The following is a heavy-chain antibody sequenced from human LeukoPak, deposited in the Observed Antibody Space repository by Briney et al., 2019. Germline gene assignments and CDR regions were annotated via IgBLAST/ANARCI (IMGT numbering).Heavy chain of an antibody. CDR3: ARCEGRSPKTAVDYYYYYYMDV. CDR1: GGTFSSYA. J-gene: IGHJ6*03. D-gene: IGHD2-15*01. V-gene: IGHV1-69*06. CDR2: IIPIFGTT. Sequence: SVKVSCKASGGTFSSYAISWVRQAPGQGLEWMGGIIPIFGTTNYAQKFQDRVTITADKSTSTAYMELSSLRSEDTAVYYCARCEGRSPKTAVDYYYYYYMDVWGKGTTVTISS.